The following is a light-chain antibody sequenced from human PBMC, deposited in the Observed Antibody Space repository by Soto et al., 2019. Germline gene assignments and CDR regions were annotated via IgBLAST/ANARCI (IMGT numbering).Light chain of an antibody. J-gene: IGLJ2*01. CDR1: NIGGKS. CDR3: QVWDNTIDHRV. Sequence: SYELTQPPSVSVAPGQTARITCGGDNIGGKSVHWYQQRPGQAPVLVVYDDNDRPSGIPKRFSGSNSGNTASLTISRVEAGDEADYYCQVWDNTIDHRVFGGGTKLTVL. V-gene: IGLV3-21*02. CDR2: DDN.